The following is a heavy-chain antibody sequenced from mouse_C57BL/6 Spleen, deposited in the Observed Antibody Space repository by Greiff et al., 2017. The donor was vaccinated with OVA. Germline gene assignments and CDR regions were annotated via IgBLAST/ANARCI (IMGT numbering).Heavy chain of an antibody. D-gene: IGHD2-4*01. CDR1: GYTFTSYW. CDR3: ARGGDYDYGGFAY. Sequence: QVQLQQPGAELVRPGSSVKLSCKASGYTFTSYWMHWVKQRPIQGLEWIGNIDPSDSETHYNQKFKDKATLTVDKSSSTAYMQLSSLTSEDSAVYYGARGGDYDYGGFAYWGQGTLVTVAA. J-gene: IGHJ3*01. V-gene: IGHV1-52*01. CDR2: IDPSDSET.